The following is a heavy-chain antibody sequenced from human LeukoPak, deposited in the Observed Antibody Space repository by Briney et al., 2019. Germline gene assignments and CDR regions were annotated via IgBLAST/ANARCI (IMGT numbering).Heavy chain of an antibody. Sequence: PGGSLRLSCAASGFIFNHHAMHWVRQAPGKGLEWVAVIWSDKSNKFYADSVRGRFTISRDDSRKRVYLQMDTMTVEDTAVYYCAKDAQRGFDYSNSLEYWGQGALVTVAS. CDR3: AKDAQRGFDYSNSLEY. CDR2: IWSDKSNK. J-gene: IGHJ4*02. CDR1: GFIFNHHA. D-gene: IGHD4-11*01. V-gene: IGHV3-33*06.